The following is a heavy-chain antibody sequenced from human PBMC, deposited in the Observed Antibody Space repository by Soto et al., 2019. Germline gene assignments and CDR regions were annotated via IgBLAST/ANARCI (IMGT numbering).Heavy chain of an antibody. V-gene: IGHV4-34*01. CDR2: INHSGST. J-gene: IGHJ6*02. CDR1: GGSFSGYY. Sequence: QVQLQQWGAGLLKPSETLSLTCAVYGGSFSGYYWSWIRQPPGKGVEWIGEINHSGSTNYNPSLKSRVTISVDTSKNQFSLKLSSVTAADTAVYYCARGTPNYYYGMDVWGQGTTVTVSS. CDR3: ARGTPNYYYGMDV.